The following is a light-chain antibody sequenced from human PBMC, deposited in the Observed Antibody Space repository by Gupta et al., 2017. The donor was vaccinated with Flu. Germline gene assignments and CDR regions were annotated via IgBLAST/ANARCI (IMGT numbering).Light chain of an antibody. Sequence: QSVLPPPPPGSVATGETFTISCSGGSSNVGSNHVFWYHQFPAAPPKLLMSKSDHRPSGIPDRFSGAKSGSSASLAISGLRSEDEAGYYCAAWDDSLRAWVFGGGTRLTVL. CDR2: KSD. CDR1: SSNVGSNH. CDR3: AAWDDSLRAWV. V-gene: IGLV1-47*01. J-gene: IGLJ3*02.